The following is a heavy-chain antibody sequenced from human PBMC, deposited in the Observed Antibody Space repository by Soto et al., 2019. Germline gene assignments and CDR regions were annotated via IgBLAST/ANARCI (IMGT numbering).Heavy chain of an antibody. V-gene: IGHV4-34*01. CDR3: ARDNVVVVVAAPPEWYFDL. D-gene: IGHD2-15*01. CDR1: GGYFSGYY. Sequence: SETLSLTCAVYGGYFSGYYWSWIRQPTGKGLEWIGEINHSGSTNYNPSLKSRVTISVDTSKNQFSLKLSSVTAADTAVYYCARDNVVVVVAAPPEWYFDLWGRGTLVTVSS. CDR2: INHSGST. J-gene: IGHJ2*01.